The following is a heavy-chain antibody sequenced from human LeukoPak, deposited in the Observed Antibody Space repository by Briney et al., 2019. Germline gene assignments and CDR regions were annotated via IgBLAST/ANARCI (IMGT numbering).Heavy chain of an antibody. D-gene: IGHD2-8*01. CDR1: GFTFSNYN. CDR3: ARDGEGCTNGVCFDYYYGMDV. Sequence: GGSLRLSCAASGFTFSNYNINWVRQAPGKGLEWLSYISSSSSTTYYAHSVKGRFTISRDNSKNTLYLQMNSLRAEDTAVYYCARDGEGCTNGVCFDYYYGMDVWGQGTTVTVSS. V-gene: IGHV3-48*01. CDR2: ISSSSSTT. J-gene: IGHJ6*02.